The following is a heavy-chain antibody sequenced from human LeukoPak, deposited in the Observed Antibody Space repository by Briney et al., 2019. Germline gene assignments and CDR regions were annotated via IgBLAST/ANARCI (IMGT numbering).Heavy chain of an antibody. CDR3: AILLWFGESSFDY. V-gene: IGHV3-23*01. D-gene: IGHD3-10*01. CDR1: GFTFSTYA. Sequence: PGGSLRLSCAASGFTFSTYALNWVRQAPGKGLEWVSAISDSGGAIYYADSVKGRFTMSRDNSKNTLYLQMNSLRAEDTAVYYCAILLWFGESSFDYWGQGTLVTVSS. CDR2: ISDSGGAI. J-gene: IGHJ4*02.